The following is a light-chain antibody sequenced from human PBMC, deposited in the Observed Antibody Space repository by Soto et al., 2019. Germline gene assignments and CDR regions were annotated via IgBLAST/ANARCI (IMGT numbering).Light chain of an antibody. J-gene: IGKJ4*01. CDR3: QRYGASPPT. CDR2: GAS. Sequence: EIVLTQSPGTLSLSPGDRATLTCRASQSVSSTYLAWYQQRPGQAPGLLLYGASNRASGIPDRFAGSGSGTDFTLTISRLEPEDFAVYYCQRYGASPPTFGGGTKVEI. V-gene: IGKV3-20*01. CDR1: QSVSSTY.